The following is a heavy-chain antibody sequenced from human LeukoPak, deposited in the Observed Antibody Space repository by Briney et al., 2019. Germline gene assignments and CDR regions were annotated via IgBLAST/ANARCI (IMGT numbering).Heavy chain of an antibody. Sequence: KAGRSLRLSCAASGFTFSSYSMNWVRQAPGKGLEWVSSISSSSSYIYYADSVKGRFTISRDNAKNSPYLQMNSLRAEDTAVYYCARGKAAAGTWWGQGTLVTVSS. CDR3: ARGKAAAGTW. J-gene: IGHJ4*02. CDR1: GFTFSSYS. D-gene: IGHD6-13*01. V-gene: IGHV3-21*01. CDR2: ISSSSSYI.